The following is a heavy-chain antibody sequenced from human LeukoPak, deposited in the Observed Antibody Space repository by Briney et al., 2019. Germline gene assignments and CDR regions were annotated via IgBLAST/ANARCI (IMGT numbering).Heavy chain of an antibody. CDR3: ARDVSPYYYYDSSGYSGYYMDV. V-gene: IGHV4-59*01. Sequence: SETLSLTCTVSGGSISSYYWSWIRQPPGKGLEWIGYIYYSGSTNYNPSPKSRVTISVDTSKNQFSLKLSSVTAADTAVYYCARDVSPYYYYDSSGYSGYYMDVWGKGTTVTVSS. CDR2: IYYSGST. CDR1: GGSISSYY. J-gene: IGHJ6*03. D-gene: IGHD3-22*01.